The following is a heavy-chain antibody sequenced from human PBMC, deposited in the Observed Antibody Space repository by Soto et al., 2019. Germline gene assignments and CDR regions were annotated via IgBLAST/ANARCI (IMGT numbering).Heavy chain of an antibody. J-gene: IGHJ4*02. V-gene: IGHV1-46*03. Sequence: GASVKVSCKTSGYTFSSYNVHWVRQAPGQGLEWMGIINPTSGSTSYAQKFQGRVTMTRDTSTSTVYMELSSLRSEDTAVYYCARGYGAYDLDYWGQGTLVTVSS. CDR1: GYTFSSYN. CDR3: ARGYGAYDLDY. D-gene: IGHD5-12*01. CDR2: INPTSGST.